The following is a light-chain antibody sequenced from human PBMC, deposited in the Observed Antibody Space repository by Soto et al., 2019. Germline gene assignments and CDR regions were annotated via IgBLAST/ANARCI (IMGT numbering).Light chain of an antibody. V-gene: IGLV4-69*01. CDR3: QTWGTSLVV. CDR2: LNSDGSH. J-gene: IGLJ2*01. CDR1: SGHSSYA. Sequence: QLVLTQSPSASASLGASVRLTCTLSSGHSSYAIAWHQQQPEEGPRYLMTLNSDGSHSKGDGIPDRFSGSSSGAERYLTISSLQSEDEADYYCQTWGTSLVVFGGGTKLTVL.